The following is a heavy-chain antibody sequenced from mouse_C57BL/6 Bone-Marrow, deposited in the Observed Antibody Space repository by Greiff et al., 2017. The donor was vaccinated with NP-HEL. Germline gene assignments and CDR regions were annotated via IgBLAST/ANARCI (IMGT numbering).Heavy chain of an antibody. J-gene: IGHJ3*01. CDR2: IDPSDSYT. Sequence: QVQLKQPGAELVKPGASVKLSCKASGYTFTSYWMQWVKQRPGQGLEWIGEIDPSDSYTNYNQKFKGKATLTVDTSSSTAYMQLSSLTSEDSAVYYCASSITTVVATRFAYWGQGTLVTVSA. D-gene: IGHD1-1*01. CDR1: GYTFTSYW. CDR3: ASSITTVVATRFAY. V-gene: IGHV1-50*01.